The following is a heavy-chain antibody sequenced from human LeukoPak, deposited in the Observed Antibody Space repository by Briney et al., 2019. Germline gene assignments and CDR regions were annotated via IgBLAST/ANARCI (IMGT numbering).Heavy chain of an antibody. CDR3: ARALHGGSYFLDY. Sequence: SETLSLTCAVYGGSFSGYYWSWIRQPPGKGLEWIGEINHSGSTNYNPSLKSRVTISVDTSKKQFSLKLSSVTAADTAVYYCARALHGGSYFLDYWGQGTLVTVSS. CDR2: INHSGST. V-gene: IGHV4-34*01. J-gene: IGHJ4*02. CDR1: GGSFSGYY. D-gene: IGHD1-26*01.